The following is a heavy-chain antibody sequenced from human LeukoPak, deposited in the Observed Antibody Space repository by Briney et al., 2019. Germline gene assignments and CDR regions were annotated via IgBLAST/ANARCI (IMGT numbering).Heavy chain of an antibody. CDR3: AQVRGYYYYYYMDV. CDR2: LSTTGSAT. CDR1: GFTFSDYA. D-gene: IGHD1-1*01. Sequence: GALRLSCATSGFTFSDYAMGWVRQAPGKGLEWVSVLSTTGSATYYANSVKGRFTISRDNSKNTLYLQMNSLRAEDTAVYYCAQVRGYYYYYYMDVWGKGTTVTVSS. V-gene: IGHV3-23*01. J-gene: IGHJ6*03.